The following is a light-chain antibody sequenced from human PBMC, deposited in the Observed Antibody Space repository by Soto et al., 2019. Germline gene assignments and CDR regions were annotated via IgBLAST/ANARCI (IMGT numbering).Light chain of an antibody. CDR1: SSDVGGYNY. CDR3: CSYAGSSLV. J-gene: IGLJ2*01. V-gene: IGLV2-11*01. Sequence: QSVLTQPASVSGSPGQSITISCTGTSSDVGGYNYVSWYQQHPGKAPKLMIYDVNKRPSGVPDRFSGSKSGNTASLTISGLQPEDEADYYCCSYAGSSLVFGGGTKVTVL. CDR2: DVN.